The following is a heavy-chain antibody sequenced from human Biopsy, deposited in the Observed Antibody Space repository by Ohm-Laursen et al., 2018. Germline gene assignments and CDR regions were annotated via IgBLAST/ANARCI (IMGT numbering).Heavy chain of an antibody. Sequence: TLSLTCTVSGGSITSSGYWWGWIRQRPGKGLEWIGYISYNERTHYNPSLTSRLAISFDTSNNRISLQLRSVSVADTAVYYCVREPKTGTAEAWYFDLWGRGSPVTVPS. CDR3: VREPKTGTAEAWYFDL. D-gene: IGHD3-9*01. V-gene: IGHV4-31*03. CDR2: ISYNERT. CDR1: GGSITSSGYW. J-gene: IGHJ2*01.